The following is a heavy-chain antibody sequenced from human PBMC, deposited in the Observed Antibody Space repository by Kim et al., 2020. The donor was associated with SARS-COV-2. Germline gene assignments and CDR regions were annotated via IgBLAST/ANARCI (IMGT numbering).Heavy chain of an antibody. J-gene: IGHJ6*02. CDR3: ARDSARLLYLYGSGGRSGYGMDV. D-gene: IGHD3-10*01. V-gene: IGHV3-7*03. Sequence: GGSLRLSCAASGFTFSSYWMSWVRQAPGKGLEWVANIKQDGSEKYYVDSVKGRFTISRDNAKNSLYLQMNSLRAEDTAVYYCARDSARLLYLYGSGGRSGYGMDVWGQGTTVTVSS. CDR2: IKQDGSEK. CDR1: GFTFSSYW.